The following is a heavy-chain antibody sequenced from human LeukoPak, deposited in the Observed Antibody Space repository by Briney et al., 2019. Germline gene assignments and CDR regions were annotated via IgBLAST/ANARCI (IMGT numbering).Heavy chain of an antibody. Sequence: GGSLRLSCAASGFTFSSYAMHWVRQAPGKGLEWVAVISYDGSNKYYADSVKGRFTISRDNSKNTLFLQMNSLRAEDTAVYYCARVVGSSGWYDYWGQGTLVTVSS. V-gene: IGHV3-30*04. CDR3: ARVVGSSGWYDY. D-gene: IGHD6-19*01. CDR2: ISYDGSNK. CDR1: GFTFSSYA. J-gene: IGHJ4*02.